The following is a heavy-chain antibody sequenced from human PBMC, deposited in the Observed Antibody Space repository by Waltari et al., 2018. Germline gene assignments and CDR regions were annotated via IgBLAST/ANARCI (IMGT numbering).Heavy chain of an antibody. Sequence: QLQLQESGPGLVKPSETLSLTCTVSGGSISSSSYYWGWIRQPPGKGLEWIGSIYYSGSTYYNPSLKSRVTISVDTSKNQFSLKLSSVTAADTAVYYCARSGDCSSTSCYSGYDPNYFDYWGQGTLVTVSS. V-gene: IGHV4-39*01. CDR3: ARSGDCSSTSCYSGYDPNYFDY. D-gene: IGHD2-2*02. CDR2: IYYSGST. CDR1: GGSISSSSYY. J-gene: IGHJ4*02.